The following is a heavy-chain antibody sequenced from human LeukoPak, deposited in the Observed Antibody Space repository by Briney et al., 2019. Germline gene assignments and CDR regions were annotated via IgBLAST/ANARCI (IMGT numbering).Heavy chain of an antibody. D-gene: IGHD5-12*01. V-gene: IGHV3-21*01. J-gene: IGHJ4*02. CDR3: ARLATNGGYGY. CDR2: ISSSSSYI. CDR1: GFTFSSYS. Sequence: PGGSLSLSCAASGFTFSSYSMNWVRQAPGKGLEWVSSISSSSSYIYYAGSVKGRFTISRDNAKNSLYLQMNSLRTEDTAVYYCARLATNGGYGYWGQGTLVTVSS.